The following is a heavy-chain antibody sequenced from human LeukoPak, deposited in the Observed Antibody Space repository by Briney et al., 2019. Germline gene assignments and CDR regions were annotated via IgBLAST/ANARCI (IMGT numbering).Heavy chain of an antibody. D-gene: IGHD6-13*01. V-gene: IGHV3-23*01. J-gene: IGHJ3*02. CDR3: AKHLRQQDRNDAFDI. Sequence: GGSLRLSCAASGFTFSSFAMTWVRQAPGKGLEWVSTISGSGGITYYADSVKGRFTISRDNSKNTLYLQMNSLTGEDTAVYYCAKHLRQQDRNDAFDIWGQGTMVTVSS. CDR2: ISGSGGIT. CDR1: GFTFSSFA.